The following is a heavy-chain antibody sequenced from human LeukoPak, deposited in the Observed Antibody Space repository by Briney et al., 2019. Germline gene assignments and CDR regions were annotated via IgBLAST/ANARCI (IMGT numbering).Heavy chain of an antibody. CDR2: ISSSSSTI. CDR1: GFTFSSYS. CDR3: ARDRSVLATSYWEGDY. D-gene: IGHD1-26*01. J-gene: IGHJ4*02. Sequence: GGSLRLSCAASGFTFSSYSMNWVRQAPGKGLEWVSYISSSSSTIYYADSVKGRFTISRDNAKNSLYLQMNSLRAEDTAVYYCARDRSVLATSYWEGDYWGQGTLVTVSS. V-gene: IGHV3-48*01.